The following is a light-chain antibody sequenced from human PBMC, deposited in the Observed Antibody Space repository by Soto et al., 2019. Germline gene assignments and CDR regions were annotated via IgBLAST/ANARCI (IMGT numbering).Light chain of an antibody. CDR3: AASDDSLSGHVV. V-gene: IGLV1-47*02. CDR1: SSNIGSNY. Sequence: QPVLTQPPSASGTPGQRVTISCSGSSSNIGSNYVYWYQQLPGTAPKLLIYSNNQRPSGVPDRFSGSKSGTSASLAISGLRSEDEADYYCAASDDSLSGHVVFGGGTKLTVL. CDR2: SNN. J-gene: IGLJ2*01.